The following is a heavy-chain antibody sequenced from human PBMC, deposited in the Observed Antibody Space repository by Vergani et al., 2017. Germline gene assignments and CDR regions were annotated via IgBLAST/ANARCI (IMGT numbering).Heavy chain of an antibody. CDR3: ARDSLTGTNVPYYYYYYYMDV. D-gene: IGHD1/OR15-1a*01. Sequence: QVQLVESGGGVVQTGRSLRLSCAASGFTFSSYAMHWVRQAPGKGLEWVAVISYDGSNKYYADSVKGRFTISRDNSKNTLYLQMNSLRAEDTAVYYCARDSLTGTNVPYYYYYYYMDVWGKGTTVTVSS. V-gene: IGHV3-30-3*01. J-gene: IGHJ6*03. CDR1: GFTFSSYA. CDR2: ISYDGSNK.